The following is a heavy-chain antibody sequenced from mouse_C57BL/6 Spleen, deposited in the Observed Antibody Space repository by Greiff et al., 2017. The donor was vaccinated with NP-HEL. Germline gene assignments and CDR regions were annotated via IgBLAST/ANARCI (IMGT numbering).Heavy chain of an antibody. Sequence: VQLQQSGAELVRPGTSVKVSCKASGYAFTNYLIEWVKQRPGQGLEWIGVINPGSGGTNYNEKFKGKATLTADKSSSTAYMQLSSLTSEDSAVYFCARLHYGNYDYWYFDVWGTGTTVTVSS. V-gene: IGHV1-54*01. CDR2: INPGSGGT. J-gene: IGHJ1*03. CDR1: GYAFTNYL. D-gene: IGHD2-1*01. CDR3: ARLHYGNYDYWYFDV.